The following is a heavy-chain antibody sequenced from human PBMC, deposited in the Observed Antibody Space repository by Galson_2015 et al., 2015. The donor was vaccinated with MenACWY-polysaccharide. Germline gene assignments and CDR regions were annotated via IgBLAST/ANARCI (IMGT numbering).Heavy chain of an antibody. CDR2: IIPIFGTA. Sequence: SVKVSCKASGGTFSSYAISWVRQAPGQGLEWMGGIIPIFGTANYAQKFQGRVTITADESTSTAYMELSSLRSEDTAVYYCARQQQLVLYALDIWGQGTMFTVSS. J-gene: IGHJ3*02. V-gene: IGHV1-69*13. CDR3: ARQQQLVLYALDI. D-gene: IGHD6-13*01. CDR1: GGTFSSYA.